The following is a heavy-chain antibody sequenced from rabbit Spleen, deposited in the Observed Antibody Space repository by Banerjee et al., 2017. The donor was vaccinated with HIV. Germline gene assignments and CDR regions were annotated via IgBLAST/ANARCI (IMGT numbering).Heavy chain of an antibody. D-gene: IGHD1-1*01. J-gene: IGHJ4*01. V-gene: IGHV1S45*01. Sequence: QQQLEESGGGLVKPGGTLTLTCTASGFSFNTIYWICWVRQAPGKGLEWITCIDTANGDTYYANWAKGRFTISRTSSTTVTLEMTSLTAADTATYFCTRSVASSIWTWYFDLWGPGTLVTVS. CDR1: GFSFNTIYW. CDR3: TRSVASSIWTWYFDL. CDR2: IDTANGDT.